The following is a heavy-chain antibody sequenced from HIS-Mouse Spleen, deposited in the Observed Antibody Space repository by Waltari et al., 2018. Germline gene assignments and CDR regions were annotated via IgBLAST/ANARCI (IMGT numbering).Heavy chain of an antibody. D-gene: IGHD2-8*01. CDR1: GFTFDDYA. V-gene: IGHV3-9*01. CDR3: AKGLYCTNGVCYHDAFDI. Sequence: EVQLVESGGGLVQPGRSLRLSCAASGFTFDDYAMHWVRQAPGQGLEWVSGSRWNSGSIEYAYSGKGRVTISRDNAKNSLYLQMNSLRAEDTALYYCAKGLYCTNGVCYHDAFDIWGQGTMVTVSS. CDR2: SRWNSGSI. J-gene: IGHJ3*02.